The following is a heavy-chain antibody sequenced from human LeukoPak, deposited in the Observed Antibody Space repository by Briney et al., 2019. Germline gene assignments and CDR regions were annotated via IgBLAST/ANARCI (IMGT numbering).Heavy chain of an antibody. Sequence: PSETLSLTCTVSGGSISSGSYYWSWIRQPAGKGLEWIGRIYTSGSTNYNPSLKSRVTISVDTSKNQFSLKLSSVTAADTAVYYCARVNSSGWYPNDAFDIWGQGTMVTVSS. CDR3: ARVNSSGWYPNDAFDI. D-gene: IGHD6-19*01. V-gene: IGHV4-61*02. CDR2: IYTSGST. CDR1: GGSISSGSYY. J-gene: IGHJ3*02.